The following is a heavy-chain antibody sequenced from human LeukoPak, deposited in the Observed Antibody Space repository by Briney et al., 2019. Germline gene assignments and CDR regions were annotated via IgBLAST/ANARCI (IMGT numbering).Heavy chain of an antibody. CDR3: VQEFNHEQWFFDI. D-gene: IGHD3-22*01. CDR2: VSTDGTIK. Sequence: GRSLRLSCAASGFIFSSYSMHWVRQAPGRGLEWVAVVSTDGTIKYYADSMKGRFTVSRDNSKNTVDLQMNSLRVEDTALYFCVQEFNHEQWFFDIWGRGTLVTVSS. J-gene: IGHJ2*01. CDR1: GFIFSSYS. V-gene: IGHV3-30*18.